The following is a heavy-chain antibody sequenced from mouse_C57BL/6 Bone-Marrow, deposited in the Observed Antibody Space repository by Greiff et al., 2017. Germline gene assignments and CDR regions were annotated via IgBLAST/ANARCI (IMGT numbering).Heavy chain of an antibody. Sequence: QVQLQQPGTELVKPGASVKLSCKASGYTFTSYWMHWVKQRPGQGLEWIGYINPSNGGTNYNEKFKSKATLTVDKSSSTAYMQLSSLTSEDSAVYYCARYSNYVDYAMDYWGQGTSVTVSS. CDR2: INPSNGGT. V-gene: IGHV1-53*01. CDR3: ARYSNYVDYAMDY. J-gene: IGHJ4*01. D-gene: IGHD2-5*01. CDR1: GYTFTSYW.